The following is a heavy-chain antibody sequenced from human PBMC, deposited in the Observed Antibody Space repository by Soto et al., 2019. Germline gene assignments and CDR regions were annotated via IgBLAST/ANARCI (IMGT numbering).Heavy chain of an antibody. Sequence: EVQVLESGGGLVQPGGSLRLSCAASTFTFSSYAMTCVRQAPGKGLEWVSGISGSASRTYYADSVKGRFTISRDNSKTTVYLQMNSLRVEDTAIYYCARYCSSTSCYGEVYYYYMDVWGKGTTVTVSS. V-gene: IGHV3-23*01. D-gene: IGHD2-2*01. CDR3: ARYCSSTSCYGEVYYYYMDV. CDR2: ISGSASRT. J-gene: IGHJ6*03. CDR1: TFTFSSYA.